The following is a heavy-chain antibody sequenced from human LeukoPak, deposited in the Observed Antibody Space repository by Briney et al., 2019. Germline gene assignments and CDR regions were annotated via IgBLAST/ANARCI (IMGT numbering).Heavy chain of an antibody. V-gene: IGHV4-61*02. CDR3: ARVGYDILTGYYIPRYYYYYMDV. Sequence: SETLSLTCTVSGGSISSGSYYWSWIRQPAVKGLEWIGRIYTSGSTDYNPSLKSRVTISVDTSKNQFSLKLSSVTAADTAVYYCARVGYDILTGYYIPRYYYYYMDVWGKGTTVTISS. CDR1: GGSISSGSYY. D-gene: IGHD3-9*01. CDR2: IYTSGST. J-gene: IGHJ6*03.